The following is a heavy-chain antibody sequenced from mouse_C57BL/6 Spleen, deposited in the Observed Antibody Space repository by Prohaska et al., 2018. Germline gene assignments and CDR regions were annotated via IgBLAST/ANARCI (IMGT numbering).Heavy chain of an antibody. V-gene: IGHV11-2*01. D-gene: IGHD2-1*01. J-gene: IGHJ1*03. CDR2: INSDVSAI. CDR1: GFTFSGFW. Sequence: EVQLLETGGGLVQPGGSRGLSCEGSGFTFSGFWMSWVRQTPGKTLEWIGDINSDVSAINYAPSIKDRFTIFRDNDKSTLYLQMSNVRSEDTATYFCMRYGNYWYFDVWGTGTTVTVSS. CDR3: MRYGNYWYFDV.